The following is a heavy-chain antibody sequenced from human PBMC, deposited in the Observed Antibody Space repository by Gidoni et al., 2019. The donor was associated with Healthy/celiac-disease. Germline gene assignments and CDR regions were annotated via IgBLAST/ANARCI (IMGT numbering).Heavy chain of an antibody. J-gene: IGHJ6*02. Sequence: QITLKESGPTLVKPTQTLTLTCTFSGFSLSTSGVGVGWIRQPPGKALEWLALIYWNDDKRYSPSLKSRLTITKDTSKNQVVLTMTNMDPVDTATCYCAHSSKGLLRFLEWFPLSGTNYYYYGMDVWGQGTTVTVSS. CDR2: IYWNDDK. D-gene: IGHD3-3*01. CDR3: AHSSKGLLRFLEWFPLSGTNYYYYGMDV. V-gene: IGHV2-5*01. CDR1: GFSLSTSGVG.